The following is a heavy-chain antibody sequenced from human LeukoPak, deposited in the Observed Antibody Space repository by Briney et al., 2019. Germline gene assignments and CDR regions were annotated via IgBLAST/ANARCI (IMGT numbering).Heavy chain of an antibody. D-gene: IGHD1-14*01. CDR3: ARRYPRGYYFDY. V-gene: IGHV4-39*07. Sequence: SQTLSLTCTVSGGSISSGSYYWGWLRQPPGKGLEWIGSIYYSGSTYYNPSLKSRVTISVDTSKNQFSLKLSSVTAADTAVYYCARRYPRGYYFDYWGQGTLVTVSS. CDR2: IYYSGST. J-gene: IGHJ4*02. CDR1: GGSISSGSYY.